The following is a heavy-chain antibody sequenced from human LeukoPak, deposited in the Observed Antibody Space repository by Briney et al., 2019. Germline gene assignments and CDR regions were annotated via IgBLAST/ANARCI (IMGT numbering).Heavy chain of an antibody. V-gene: IGHV3-53*01. J-gene: IGHJ3*02. CDR3: ARVRGGSGRSYAADAFDI. Sequence: GGSLRLSCAASGFTVSSNYMSWVRQAPGKGLEWVSVIYSGGSTYYADSVKGRFTISRDNAKSTLYLQMNSLRADDTAVFYCARVRGGSGRSYAADAFDIWGQGTMVTVSS. CDR1: GFTVSSNY. D-gene: IGHD1-26*01. CDR2: IYSGGST.